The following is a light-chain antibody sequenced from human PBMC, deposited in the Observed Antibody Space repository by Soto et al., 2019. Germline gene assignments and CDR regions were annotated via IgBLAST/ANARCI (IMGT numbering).Light chain of an antibody. CDR1: SNDVGTYNL. CDR2: EGF. J-gene: IGLJ1*01. Sequence: LTQPASVSGSPGQSITLSCTGTSNDVGTYNLVYRYQQHPGKALKLIIFEGFKRPSGVSNRFSGSKSGNTASLTLSGLQAEEESEYYCVSYAGSTTSVFGTGPKVTVL. CDR3: VSYAGSTTSV. V-gene: IGLV2-23*01.